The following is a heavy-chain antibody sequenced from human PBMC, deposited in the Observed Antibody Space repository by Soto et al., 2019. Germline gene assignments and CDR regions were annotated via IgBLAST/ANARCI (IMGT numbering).Heavy chain of an antibody. CDR2: IYYSGST. J-gene: IGHJ4*02. Sequence: SETLSLTCTVSGGSISSGGYYWSWIRQHPGKGLEWIGYIYYSGSTYYNPSLKSRVTISVDTSKNQFSLKLSSVTAADTAVYYCARASYYYGSGSYWYYFDYWGQGTLVTVSS. V-gene: IGHV4-31*03. CDR1: GGSISSGGYY. CDR3: ARASYYYGSGSYWYYFDY. D-gene: IGHD3-10*01.